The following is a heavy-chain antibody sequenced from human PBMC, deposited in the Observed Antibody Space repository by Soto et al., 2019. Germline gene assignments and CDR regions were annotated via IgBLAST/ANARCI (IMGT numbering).Heavy chain of an antibody. CDR2: ISAHTGSS. CDR1: GYTFTSSG. CDR3: ASAFFYPGNDRRGYFFGDFHF. J-gene: IGHJ3*01. V-gene: IGHV1-18*01. Sequence: QVQLVQSGAEVKKPGASVKVSCKASGYTFTSSGMSWVRQAPGQGLEWMGWISAHTGSSEYAQRFQGRVTKTPDRSTSTAYMELRSLGLDDTSGSYCASAFFYPGNDRRGYFFGDFHFWGPGTLVTVSS. D-gene: IGHD3-22*01.